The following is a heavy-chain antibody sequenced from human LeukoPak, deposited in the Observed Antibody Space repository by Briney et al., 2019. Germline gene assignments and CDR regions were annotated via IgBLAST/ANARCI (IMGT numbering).Heavy chain of an antibody. J-gene: IGHJ6*04. D-gene: IGHD2-2*02. CDR3: TTVRGYCSSTSCYTYGMDV. CDR2: IKSKTDGGTT. CDR1: GFTFSNAW. V-gene: IGHV3-15*01. Sequence: GGSLRLSCAASGFTFSNAWMSRVRQAPGKGLEWVGRIKSKTDGGTTDYAAPVKGRFTISRDDSKNTLYLQMNSLKTEDTAVYYCTTVRGYCSSTSCYTYGMDVWGKGTTVTVSS.